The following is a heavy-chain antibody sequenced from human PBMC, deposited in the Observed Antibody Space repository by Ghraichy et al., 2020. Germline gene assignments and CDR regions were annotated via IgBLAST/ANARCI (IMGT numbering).Heavy chain of an antibody. Sequence: SVKVSCKASGGTFSSYAISWVRQAPGQGLEWMGGIIPIFGTANYAQKFQGRVTITADESTSTAYMELSSLRSEDTAVYYCARGYYDSSGYRYYYGMDVWGQGTTVTVSS. V-gene: IGHV1-69*13. CDR3: ARGYYDSSGYRYYYGMDV. J-gene: IGHJ6*02. D-gene: IGHD3-22*01. CDR1: GGTFSSYA. CDR2: IIPIFGTA.